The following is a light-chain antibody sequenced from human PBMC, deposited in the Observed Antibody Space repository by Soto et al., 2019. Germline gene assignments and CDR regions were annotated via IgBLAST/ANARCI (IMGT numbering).Light chain of an antibody. CDR1: SSNIGAGYD. CDR2: GNS. Sequence: QSVLTQPPSVSGAPGQRVTISCTGSSSNIGAGYDVPWYQQLPGTAPKLLIYGNSNRPSGVPDRFSGSKSGTSASLAITGLQAEDEAEYYCQSYDSSLSGYVFGTGTKLTVL. V-gene: IGLV1-40*01. J-gene: IGLJ1*01. CDR3: QSYDSSLSGYV.